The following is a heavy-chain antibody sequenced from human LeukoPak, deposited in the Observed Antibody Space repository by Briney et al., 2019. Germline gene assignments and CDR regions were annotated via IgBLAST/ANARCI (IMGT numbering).Heavy chain of an antibody. J-gene: IGHJ6*04. V-gene: IGHV1-3*01. CDR1: GYTFTSYA. CDR2: INAGNGNT. Sequence: GASVKVSCKASGYTFTSYAMHWVRQAPGQRLEWMGWINAGNGNTKYSQKFQGRVTITRVTSASTAYMELSSLRSEDTAVYYCARESQFYYYHYGMDVWGKGTTVTVPS. CDR3: ARESQFYYYHYGMDV. D-gene: IGHD5-24*01.